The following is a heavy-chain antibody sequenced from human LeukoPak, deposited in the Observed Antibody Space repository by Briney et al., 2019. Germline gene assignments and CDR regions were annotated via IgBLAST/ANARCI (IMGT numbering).Heavy chain of an antibody. Sequence: GASVKVSCKASGATFSDYALNWVRQAPGQGLEWMGVFIPILGTANSTQKFHDRLTITADISTNTAYMERSSLRSEDTAVYFRAAIPVFGVVLHQEPVWGKGTTVTVSS. D-gene: IGHD3-3*01. J-gene: IGHJ6*04. CDR2: FIPILGTA. CDR3: AAIPVFGVVLHQEPV. CDR1: GATFSDYA. V-gene: IGHV1-69*10.